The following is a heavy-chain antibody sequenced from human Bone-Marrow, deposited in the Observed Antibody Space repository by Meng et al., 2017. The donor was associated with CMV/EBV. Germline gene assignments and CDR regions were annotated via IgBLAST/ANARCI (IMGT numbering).Heavy chain of an antibody. V-gene: IGHV1-8*01. CDR3: ARGRQPQRIFGVVTPGPNWFDP. Sequence: ASVKVSCKASGYTFTSYDINWVRQATGQGLEWMGWMNPNSGNTGYAQKFQGRVTMTRNTSISTAYMELSSLRSEDTAVYYCARGRQPQRIFGVVTPGPNWFDPWGQGTLVTVSS. CDR2: MNPNSGNT. D-gene: IGHD3-3*01. CDR1: GYTFTSYD. J-gene: IGHJ5*02.